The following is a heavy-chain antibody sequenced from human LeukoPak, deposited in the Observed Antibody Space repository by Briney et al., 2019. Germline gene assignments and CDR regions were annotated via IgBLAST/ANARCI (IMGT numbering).Heavy chain of an antibody. CDR1: GHTFTSYG. Sequence: ASVKVSCKASGHTFTSYGISWVRQAPGQGLEWMGWISPYNGNTNYVQKFQGRVTMTTDTSTSTAYMELRSLRSDDTAVYFCATCRGPRGVIRHWGQGTLVTVSS. D-gene: IGHD3-10*01. V-gene: IGHV1-18*01. CDR2: ISPYNGNT. CDR3: ATCRGPRGVIRH. J-gene: IGHJ1*01.